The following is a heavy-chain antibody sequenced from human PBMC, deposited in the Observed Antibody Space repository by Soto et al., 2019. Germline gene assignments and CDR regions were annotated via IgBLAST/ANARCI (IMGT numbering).Heavy chain of an antibody. CDR2: VKDGGST. CDR3: ARGQEGIVATH. J-gene: IGHJ4*02. CDR1: GGSLTGYY. Sequence: QVQLQQWGAGLLKPSETLSLTCTVNGGSLTGYYWSWIRQPPGKGLEWIGEVKDGGSTNYSPSLRGXXSXSEXTCKNHFSLRLNAVTAADTAVYFCARGQEGIVATHWDQGALVTVSS. V-gene: IGHV4-34*01. D-gene: IGHD5-12*01.